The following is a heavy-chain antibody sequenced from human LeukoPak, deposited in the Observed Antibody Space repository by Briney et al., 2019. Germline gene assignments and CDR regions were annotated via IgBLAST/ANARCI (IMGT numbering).Heavy chain of an antibody. CDR1: GFIFSDHY. D-gene: IGHD3-10*01. V-gene: IGHV3-11*01. Sequence: PGGSLRLSCAASGFIFSDHYMSWIRQAPGKGLEGVAYINSDSTTLYYADSVKGRFTVSRDNAKNSLYLHMNSLGVDDTAVYYCARLRGLIDHWGQGALVTVS. CDR3: ARLRGLIDH. CDR2: INSDSTTL. J-gene: IGHJ4*02.